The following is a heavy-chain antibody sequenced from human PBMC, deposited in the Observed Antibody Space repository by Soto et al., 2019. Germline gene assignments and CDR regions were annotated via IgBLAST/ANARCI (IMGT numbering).Heavy chain of an antibody. CDR1: GGTFSSYA. V-gene: IGHV1-69*06. Sequence: QVQLVQSGAEVKKPGSSVKVSCKASGGTFSSYAISWVRQAPGQGPEWMGGIIPIFGTANYAQKFQGRVTITADKSTSTAYMELSSLRSEDTAVYYCANPIAAGVEYYYGMDVWGQGTTVTVSS. CDR2: IIPIFGTA. J-gene: IGHJ6*02. CDR3: ANPIAAGVEYYYGMDV. D-gene: IGHD6-13*01.